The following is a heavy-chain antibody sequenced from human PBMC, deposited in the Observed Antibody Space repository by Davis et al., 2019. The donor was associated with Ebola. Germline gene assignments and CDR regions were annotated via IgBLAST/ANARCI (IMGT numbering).Heavy chain of an antibody. CDR3: ARGANYWYFDL. Sequence: GESLKISCAASGFTVSTLYMTWVRQAPGKGLEWVSVGYAGGTTYYSDSVKGRFTISRDNSKNTVYLQMNSLTTEDTAVYYCARGANYWYFDLWGRGTLVTVSS. J-gene: IGHJ2*01. V-gene: IGHV3-53*01. CDR2: GYAGGTT. CDR1: GFTVSTLY. D-gene: IGHD2-8*01.